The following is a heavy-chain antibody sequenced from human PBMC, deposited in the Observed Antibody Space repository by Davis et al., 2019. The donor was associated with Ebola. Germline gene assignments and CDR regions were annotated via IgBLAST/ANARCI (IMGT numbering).Heavy chain of an antibody. J-gene: IGHJ6*02. V-gene: IGHV4-34*01. CDR2: INHSAST. CDR1: GGSFSGYY. Sequence: SETLSFTCAVYGGSFSGYYWSWIRQPPGKGLEWIGEINHSASTNYNPSLKSRVTISVDTSKNQFSLKLSSVTAADTAVYYCARAPPRYDFWSGYKGYGMDVWGQGTTVTVSS. CDR3: ARAPPRYDFWSGYKGYGMDV. D-gene: IGHD3-3*01.